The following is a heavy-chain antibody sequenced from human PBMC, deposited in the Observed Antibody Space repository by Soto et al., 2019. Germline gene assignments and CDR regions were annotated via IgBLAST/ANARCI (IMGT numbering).Heavy chain of an antibody. J-gene: IGHJ6*02. V-gene: IGHV3-33*01. Sequence: GGSLRLSCAASGFTFSSYGMHWVRQAPGKGLEWVAVIWYDGSNKYYADSVKGRFTISRDNSKNTLYLQMNSLRAEDTAVYYCARDQGSSWYPHYYGMDVWGQGTTVTVSS. CDR1: GFTFSSYG. D-gene: IGHD6-13*01. CDR3: ARDQGSSWYPHYYGMDV. CDR2: IWYDGSNK.